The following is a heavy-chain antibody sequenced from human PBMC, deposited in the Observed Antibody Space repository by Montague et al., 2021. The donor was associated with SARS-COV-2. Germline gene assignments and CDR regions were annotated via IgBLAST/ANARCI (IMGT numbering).Heavy chain of an antibody. D-gene: IGHD3-9*01. V-gene: IGHV4-59*01. Sequence: SETLSLTCAVSGGSAYWNWIRRPPGKGLEWIGNVYYKGGPTYSPSLRDRVTISLDSPNQVSLRLNYVTAADSAVYYCAGAERYFGPLDPWGLGIKVIVSS. CDR1: GGSAY. J-gene: IGHJ5*02. CDR2: VYYKGGP. CDR3: AGAERYFGPLDP.